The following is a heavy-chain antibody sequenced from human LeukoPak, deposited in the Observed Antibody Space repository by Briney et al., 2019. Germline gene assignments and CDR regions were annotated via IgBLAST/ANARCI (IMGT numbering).Heavy chain of an antibody. CDR2: IYYSGST. CDR3: ARAPYYYYYMDV. Sequence: SETLSLTCTVSGGSISSHYWSWIRQPPGKGLEWLGYIYYSGSTNYNPSLKSRVTISVDTSKNQFSLKLSSVTAADTAVYYCARAPYYYYYMDVWGKGTTVTVSS. V-gene: IGHV4-59*11. J-gene: IGHJ6*03. CDR1: GGSISSHY.